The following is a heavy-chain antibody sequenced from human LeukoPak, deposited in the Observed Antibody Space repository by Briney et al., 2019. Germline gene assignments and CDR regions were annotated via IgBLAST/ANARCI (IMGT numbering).Heavy chain of an antibody. V-gene: IGHV1-69*06. Sequence: SVKVSCKASGGTFSNYAISWVRQAPGQGLEWMGGIIPIFGTANYAQKFRGRVTITADKSTSTAYMELRSLRSDDTAVYYCARTTDSSSLDYWGQGTLVTVSS. CDR3: ARTTDSSSLDY. CDR2: IIPIFGTA. D-gene: IGHD6-6*01. CDR1: GGTFSNYA. J-gene: IGHJ4*02.